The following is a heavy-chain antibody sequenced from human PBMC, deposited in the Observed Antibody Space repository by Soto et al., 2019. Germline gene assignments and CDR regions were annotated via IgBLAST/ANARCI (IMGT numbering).Heavy chain of an antibody. Sequence: SVQVSCKASGYSFSSFGINLLRQALGQGLEWMGWINTYNGDTKYAPKLQGRVTMTTHTSTSTAYMELRSLTSDDTAVYYCARAPLSSSSAGFSVYWGQGTLVTVSS. D-gene: IGHD6-6*01. V-gene: IGHV1-18*01. CDR1: GYSFSSFG. CDR2: INTYNGDT. J-gene: IGHJ4*01. CDR3: ARAPLSSSSAGFSVY.